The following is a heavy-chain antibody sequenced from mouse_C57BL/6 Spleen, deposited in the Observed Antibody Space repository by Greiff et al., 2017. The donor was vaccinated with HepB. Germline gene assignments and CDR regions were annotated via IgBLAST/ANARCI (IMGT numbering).Heavy chain of an antibody. CDR2: ISSGGDYI. D-gene: IGHD2-3*01. J-gene: IGHJ4*01. CDR1: GFTFSSYA. V-gene: IGHV5-9-1*02. Sequence: EVKLVESGEGLVKPGGSLKLSCAASGFTFSSYAMSWVRQTPEKRLEWVAYISSGGDYIYYADTVKGRFTISRDNARNTLYLQMSSLKSEDTAMYYCTRPVYDGYLMDYWGQGTSVTVSS. CDR3: TRPVYDGYLMDY.